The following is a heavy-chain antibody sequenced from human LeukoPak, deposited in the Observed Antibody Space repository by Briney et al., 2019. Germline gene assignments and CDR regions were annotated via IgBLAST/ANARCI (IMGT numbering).Heavy chain of an antibody. Sequence: PSETLSLTCSVSNDSISNYYWSWIRQPPGKRLEYIGYVHYSGNTNQNPSLKSRATISVDMSKNHFSLKLSSVTAADTAVYYCARWMGNHFGYWGQGTLVTVSS. V-gene: IGHV4-59*01. CDR3: ARWMGNHFGY. J-gene: IGHJ4*02. CDR1: NDSISNYY. CDR2: VHYSGNT. D-gene: IGHD7-27*01.